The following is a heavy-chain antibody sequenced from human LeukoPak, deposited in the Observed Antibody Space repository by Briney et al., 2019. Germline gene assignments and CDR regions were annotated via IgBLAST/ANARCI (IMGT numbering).Heavy chain of an antibody. J-gene: IGHJ5*02. CDR3: ARVRESTVVGWFDP. CDR1: GGSLSNYY. V-gene: IGHV4-59*01. D-gene: IGHD4-23*01. CDR2: IYYTGTT. Sequence: SETLSLTCSVSGGSLSNYYWTWIRQPPGKGLEWIGHIYYTGTTYYNPSLKSRVTISVDTSKNQFSLKLSSVTAADTAVYYCARVRESTVVGWFDPWGQGTLVTVSS.